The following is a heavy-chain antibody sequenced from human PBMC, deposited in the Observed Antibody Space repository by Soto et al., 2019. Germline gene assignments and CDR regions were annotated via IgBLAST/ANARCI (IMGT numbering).Heavy chain of an antibody. CDR2: IYPGDSDT. J-gene: IGHJ5*02. CDR3: ARGYCTTSICDPWFDP. Sequence: GESLKISCTGVGYSFTSYWIGWVRQMPGKGLEWMGTIYPGDSDTRYSPSFQGQVTISADKSITTAYLQWSGLKASDTAMYYCARGYCTTSICDPWFDPWGQGTLVTVSS. CDR1: GYSFTSYW. D-gene: IGHD2-8*01. V-gene: IGHV5-51*01.